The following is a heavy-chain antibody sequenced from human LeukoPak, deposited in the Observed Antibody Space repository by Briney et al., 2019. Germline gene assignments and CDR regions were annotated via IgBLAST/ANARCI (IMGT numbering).Heavy chain of an antibody. D-gene: IGHD3-10*01. CDR3: AKGKTYLDAFDI. Sequence: GGSLRLSCAASGVTSNYMTWIRQAPGQGLEWVSVIYNGGTTYYADSVKVRFTISRDNSKNTLYLQMSSLRAEDTAVYYCAKGKTYLDAFDIWGQGTMVTVSS. J-gene: IGHJ3*02. CDR1: GVTSNY. V-gene: IGHV3-53*01. CDR2: IYNGGTT.